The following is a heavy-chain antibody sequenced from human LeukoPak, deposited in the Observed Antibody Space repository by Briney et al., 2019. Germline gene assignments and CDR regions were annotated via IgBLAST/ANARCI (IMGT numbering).Heavy chain of an antibody. V-gene: IGHV3-30*18. D-gene: IGHD6-13*01. Sequence: GGSLRLSCAASGFTFSSYGMHWVRQAPGKGLEWVAVISYDGSNKYYADSVKGRFTISRDNSKNTLYLQMNSLRAEDTAAYYCAKDPDYDSSSWLDYWGQGTLVAVSS. J-gene: IGHJ4*02. CDR3: AKDPDYDSSSWLDY. CDR1: GFTFSSYG. CDR2: ISYDGSNK.